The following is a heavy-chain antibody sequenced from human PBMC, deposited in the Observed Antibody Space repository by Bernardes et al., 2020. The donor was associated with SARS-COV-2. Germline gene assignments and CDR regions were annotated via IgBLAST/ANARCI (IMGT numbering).Heavy chain of an antibody. Sequence: SETLSLTCTVSGGSISSSSYYWGWIRQPPGKGLESFGCIYYSGSTYYNPSLTSRVTLSVDTSKNQFSLKLSSVTDADTAVYYCASTVDTADYYYGMDVWGQGTTVTVAS. J-gene: IGHJ6*01. CDR2: IYYSGST. V-gene: IGHV4-39*01. D-gene: IGHD5-18*01. CDR1: GGSISSSSYY. CDR3: ASTVDTADYYYGMDV.